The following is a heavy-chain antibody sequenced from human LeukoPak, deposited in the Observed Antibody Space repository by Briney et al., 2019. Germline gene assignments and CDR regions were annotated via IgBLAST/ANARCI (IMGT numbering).Heavy chain of an antibody. Sequence: PSETLSLTCTVSGASISSYYWSWIRQPPGKGLEWIGYIYYSGSTNYNPSLKSRVTISVDTSKNQFSLKLSSVTAADTAVYYCAREGRTTTVTYDAFDIWGQGTMVTVSS. V-gene: IGHV4-59*01. CDR3: AREGRTTTVTYDAFDI. CDR1: GASISSYY. CDR2: IYYSGST. J-gene: IGHJ3*02. D-gene: IGHD4-17*01.